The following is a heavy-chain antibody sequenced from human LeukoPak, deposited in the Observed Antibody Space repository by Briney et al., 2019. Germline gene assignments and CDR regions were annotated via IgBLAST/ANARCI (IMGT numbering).Heavy chain of an antibody. CDR1: GYSFSSYA. Sequence: ASVTVSCNASGYSFSSYAFTWVRQAPGQGIEWMGWISVYNGNRNYAQKLQGRVTMTTDTSTSTAYMELRSLRSDDTAGYYRARLGQGSSADWGQGTLVTVPS. J-gene: IGHJ4*02. CDR2: ISVYNGNR. V-gene: IGHV1-18*01. D-gene: IGHD3-16*01. CDR3: ARLGQGSSAD.